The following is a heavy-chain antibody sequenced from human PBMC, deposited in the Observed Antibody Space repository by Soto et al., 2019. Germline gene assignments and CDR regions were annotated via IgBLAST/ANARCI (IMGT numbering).Heavy chain of an antibody. V-gene: IGHV3-30-3*01. CDR2: ISYDGSNK. D-gene: IGHD2-8*01. CDR1: GFTFSSYA. J-gene: IGHJ4*02. CDR3: ARAPRHCTNGVCYYLDY. Sequence: GGSLRLSCAASGFTFSSYAMHWVRQAPGKGLEWVAVISYDGSNKYYADSVKGRFTISRDNSKNTLYLQMNSLRAEDTAVYYCARAPRHCTNGVCYYLDYWGQGTLVTVSS.